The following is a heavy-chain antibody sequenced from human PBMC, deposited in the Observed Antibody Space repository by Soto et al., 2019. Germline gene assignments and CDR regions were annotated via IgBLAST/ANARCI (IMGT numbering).Heavy chain of an antibody. V-gene: IGHV3-48*01. CDR1: GFTFSRYS. CDR2: ISSSSITI. J-gene: IGHJ6*03. Sequence: GGSLRLSCAASGFTFSRYSMNWVRQAPGKGLEWVSYISSSSITIHYADSVKGRFTISRDNAKNSLYLQMNSLRAEDRAVYYCAREDIAVVPAEPNYYYYYMDVWGKGTTVTVSS. D-gene: IGHD2-2*01. CDR3: AREDIAVVPAEPNYYYYYMDV.